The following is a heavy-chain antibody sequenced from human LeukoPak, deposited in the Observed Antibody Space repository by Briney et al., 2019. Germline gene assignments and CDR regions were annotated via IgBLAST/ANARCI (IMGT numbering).Heavy chain of an antibody. D-gene: IGHD1-26*01. CDR2: IRYDGSNK. CDR3: AKDYHSGSYYNWFDP. V-gene: IGHV3-30*02. CDR1: GFTFSDYG. Sequence: GGTLRLSCAASGFTFSDYGMHWVRQAPGKGLDWVAVIRYDGSNKYYADSVKGRFTISRDNSKNTLYLQMNSLRAEDTAVYYCAKDYHSGSYYNWFDPWGQGTLVTVSS. J-gene: IGHJ5*02.